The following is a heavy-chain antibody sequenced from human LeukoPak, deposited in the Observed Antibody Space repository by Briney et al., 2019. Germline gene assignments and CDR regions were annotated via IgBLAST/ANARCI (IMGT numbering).Heavy chain of an antibody. Sequence: SETLSLTCTVSGVSISSSKSYWGWIRQPPGKGLEWIGSIYHSGGTYYNPSLKSRVTISVDTSKNQFSLKLSSVTAADTAVYYCASGGMVVADAFDYWGQGTLVTVSS. CDR3: ASGGMVVADAFDY. CDR2: IYHSGGT. CDR1: GVSISSSKSY. J-gene: IGHJ4*02. V-gene: IGHV4-39*07. D-gene: IGHD2-15*01.